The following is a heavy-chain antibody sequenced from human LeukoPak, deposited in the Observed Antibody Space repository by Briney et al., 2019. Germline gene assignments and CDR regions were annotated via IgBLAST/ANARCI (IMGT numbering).Heavy chain of an antibody. D-gene: IGHD3-10*01. J-gene: IGHJ4*02. V-gene: IGHV3-23*01. Sequence: GGSLRLSCAASGFTFSSYGMSWVRQAPGKGLEWVSAISGSGGSTYYADSVKGRFTISRDNSKNTLYLQMNSLRAEDTAVYYCAKWWPGSYWTIMDYWGQGTLVTVSS. CDR2: ISGSGGST. CDR3: AKWWPGSYWTIMDY. CDR1: GFTFSSYG.